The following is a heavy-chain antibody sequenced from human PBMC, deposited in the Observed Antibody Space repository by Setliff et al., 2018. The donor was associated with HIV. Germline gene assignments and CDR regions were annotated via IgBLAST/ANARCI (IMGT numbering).Heavy chain of an antibody. CDR1: GFTFSSYW. D-gene: IGHD6-13*01. V-gene: IGHV3-7*01. J-gene: IGHJ4*02. CDR2: IKQDGSEK. CDR3: AKNLYRSGWSPLDY. Sequence: PGGSLRLSCAASGFTFSSYWMSWVRQAPGKGLEWVANIKQDGSEKYYVDSVKGRFTISRDNSKNTLYLQMNSLRGEDTAVYHCAKNLYRSGWSPLDYWGQGTLVTVSS.